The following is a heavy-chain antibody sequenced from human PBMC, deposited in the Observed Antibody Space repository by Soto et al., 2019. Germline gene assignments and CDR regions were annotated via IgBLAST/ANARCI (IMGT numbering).Heavy chain of an antibody. V-gene: IGHV4-30-4*01. D-gene: IGHD3-3*01. J-gene: IGHJ5*02. CDR2: IYYSGST. CDR1: GGSISSGDYY. CDR3: ARYRRRITIFGVVISNWFDP. Sequence: QVQLQESGPGLVKPSQTLSLTCTVSGGSISSGDYYWSWIRQPPGKGLEWIGYIYYSGSTYYNPSLKSRVTISVDTSKNQFSLKLSSVTAADTAVYYCARYRRRITIFGVVISNWFDPWGQGTLVTVSS.